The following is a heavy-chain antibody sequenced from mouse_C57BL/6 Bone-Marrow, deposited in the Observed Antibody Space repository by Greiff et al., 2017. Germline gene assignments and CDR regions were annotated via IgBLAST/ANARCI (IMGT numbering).Heavy chain of an antibody. CDR1: GYTFTSYW. CDR3: AIGPVVALAMDY. D-gene: IGHD1-1*01. CDR2: IHPSDSDT. J-gene: IGHJ4*01. Sequence: QVQLQQPGAELVKPGASVKVSCKASGYTFTSYWMHWVKQRPGQGLEWIGRIHPSDSDTNYNQKFKGKATLTVDKSSSTSYMQHISLTSEDSAVYYCAIGPVVALAMDYWGQGTSVTVSS. V-gene: IGHV1-74*01.